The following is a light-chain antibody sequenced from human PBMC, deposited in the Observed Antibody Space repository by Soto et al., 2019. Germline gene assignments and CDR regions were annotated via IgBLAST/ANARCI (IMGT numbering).Light chain of an antibody. CDR1: QSVSSN. CDR2: GAS. J-gene: IGKJ1*01. CDR3: QQYNNWWT. V-gene: IGKV3-15*01. Sequence: EIVMTQSPATLSVSRGERATLSCRASQSVSSNLAWYQQKPGQAPRLLIYGASTRATGIPARFSGSGSGTEFTLTISSLQSKDFAVYYCQQYNNWWTFGQGTKVEIK.